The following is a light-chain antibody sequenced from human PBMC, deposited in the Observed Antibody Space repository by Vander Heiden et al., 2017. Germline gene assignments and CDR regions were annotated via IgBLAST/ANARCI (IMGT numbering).Light chain of an antibody. CDR1: KSLAHSDGNTY. Sequence: DIVITQTPLSSPVTLGQPASISCRSSKSLAHSDGNTYLSWLQQRPGQPPRLLIYMISNRFSGVPERFSGSGAGTDFTLKISRLEAEDVVVYYCLQTAPLSRTFGQGTKVEIK. CDR2: MIS. CDR3: LQTAPLSRT. V-gene: IGKV2-24*01. J-gene: IGKJ1*01.